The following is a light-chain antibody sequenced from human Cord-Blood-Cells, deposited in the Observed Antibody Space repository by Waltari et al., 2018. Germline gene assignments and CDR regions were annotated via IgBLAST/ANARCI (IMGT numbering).Light chain of an antibody. J-gene: IGLJ2*01. CDR3: SSYTSSSTLV. Sequence: QSALTQPASVSGSPGQSLTISCPGTSSDFGGYNYFSWYQQHPGKAPKLMIYDVSNRPAGVSNRFSGSKSGNTASLTISGLQAEDEADYYCSSYTSSSTLVFGGGTKLTVL. V-gene: IGLV2-14*01. CDR1: SSDFGGYNY. CDR2: DVS.